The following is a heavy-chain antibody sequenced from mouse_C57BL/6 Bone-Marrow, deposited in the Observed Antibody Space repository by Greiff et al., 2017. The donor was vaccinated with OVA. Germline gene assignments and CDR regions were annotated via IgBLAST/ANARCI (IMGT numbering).Heavy chain of an antibody. J-gene: IGHJ2*01. CDR2: ILPGSGST. CDR3: ARNDYLYYFDY. CDR1: GYTFTGYW. V-gene: IGHV1-9*01. D-gene: IGHD2-4*01. Sequence: QVQLQQSGAELMKPGASVKLSCKATGYTFTGYWIEWVKQRPGHGLEWIGEILPGSGSTNYNQKFKGKATFTADPSSNTAYMQLSSLTTDDSAIYYCARNDYLYYFDYWGQGTTLTVSS.